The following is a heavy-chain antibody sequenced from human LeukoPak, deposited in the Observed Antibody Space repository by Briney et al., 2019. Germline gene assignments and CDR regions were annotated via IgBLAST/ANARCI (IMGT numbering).Heavy chain of an antibody. CDR3: ARTSAEYSNSWIDS. J-gene: IGHJ5*01. D-gene: IGHD6-6*01. Sequence: PSETLSLTCTVSGGSISSSSYYWGWIRQPPGKGLEWIGSIYYSGSTYYNPSLKSRVTISVDTSKNQFSLKLTSVTAADTAVYYCARTSAEYSNSWIDSWGQGTLVIVSS. CDR2: IYYSGST. CDR1: GGSISSSSYY. V-gene: IGHV4-39*07.